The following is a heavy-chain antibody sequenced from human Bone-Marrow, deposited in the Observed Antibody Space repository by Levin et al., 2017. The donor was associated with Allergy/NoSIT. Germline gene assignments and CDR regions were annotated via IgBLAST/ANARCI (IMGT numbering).Heavy chain of an antibody. V-gene: IGHV3-23*01. CDR1: GFTFSSYA. D-gene: IGHD3-9*01. Sequence: GESLKISCAASGFTFSSYAMSWVRQAPGKGLEWVSAISGSGGSTYYADSVKGRFTISRDNSKNTVYLQMNSLRAEDTAVYYCASMSGDILTGYYPNYWGQGTLVTVSS. CDR3: ASMSGDILTGYYPNY. CDR2: ISGSGGST. J-gene: IGHJ4*02.